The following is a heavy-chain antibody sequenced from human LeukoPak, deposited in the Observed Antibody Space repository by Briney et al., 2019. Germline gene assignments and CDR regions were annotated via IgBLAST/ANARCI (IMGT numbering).Heavy chain of an antibody. Sequence: SETLSLTCTVSGDSISGYYWSWIRQPPGKGLEWIGYTYYSGNTNYNPSLKSRVTISVDTSKSQFSLKLSSVTAADTAVYYCARPRGQLGGDDAFDIWGQGTMVTVSS. J-gene: IGHJ3*02. CDR2: TYYSGNT. V-gene: IGHV4-59*12. CDR1: GDSISGYY. D-gene: IGHD3-16*01. CDR3: ARPRGQLGGDDAFDI.